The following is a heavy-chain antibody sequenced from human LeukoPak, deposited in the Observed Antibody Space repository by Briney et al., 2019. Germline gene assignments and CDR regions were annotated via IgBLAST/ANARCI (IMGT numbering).Heavy chain of an antibody. J-gene: IGHJ4*02. CDR1: GFTFSSYG. V-gene: IGHV3-33*01. CDR2: IWYDGSNK. CDR3: ARDRAAGAFDY. D-gene: IGHD6-13*01. Sequence: GGSLRLSCAASGFTFSSYGMHWVRQAPGKGLEWVAVIWYDGSNKYYADSVKGRFTISRDNSKNTLYLQMNSLRAEDTAVYYCARDRAAGAFDYWGRGTLVTVSS.